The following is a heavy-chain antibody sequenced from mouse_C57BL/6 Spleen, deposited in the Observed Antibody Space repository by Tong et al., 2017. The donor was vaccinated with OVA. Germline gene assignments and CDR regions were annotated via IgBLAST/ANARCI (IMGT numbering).Heavy chain of an antibody. CDR3: ARSGLYYGLSLDY. J-gene: IGHJ2*01. Sequence: EVQLQQSGTVLARPGASVKMSCKASGYSFTSYWMHWVKQRPGQGLEWIGAIYPGNSDTSYNQKFKGKAKLTAVTSASTAYMELSSLTNEDSAVYYCARSGLYYGLSLDYWGQGTTLTVSS. D-gene: IGHD2-1*01. V-gene: IGHV1-5*01. CDR2: IYPGNSDT. CDR1: GYSFTSYW.